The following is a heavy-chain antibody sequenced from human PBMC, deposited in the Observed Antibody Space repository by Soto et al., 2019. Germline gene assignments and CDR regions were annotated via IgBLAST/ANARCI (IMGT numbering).Heavy chain of an antibody. Sequence: EVQLVESGGGLVKPGGSLRLSCAASGFTFSNAWMSWVRQVPGKGLEWVGRIKSKGDGGTRDYAAPVKGRFTISRDDAENTLYMQMNSLKTEYTAVYYCTTERGHFDDVDYGSQGTLVTVSS. V-gene: IGHV3-15*01. D-gene: IGHD1-1*01. CDR3: TTERGHFDDVDY. J-gene: IGHJ4*02. CDR2: IKSKGDGGTR. CDR1: GFTFSNAW.